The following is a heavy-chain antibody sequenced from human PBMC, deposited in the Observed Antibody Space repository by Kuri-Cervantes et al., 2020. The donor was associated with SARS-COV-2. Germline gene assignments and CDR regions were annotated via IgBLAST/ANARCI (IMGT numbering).Heavy chain of an antibody. CDR2: FDPEDGET. Sequence: ASVKVSCKVSGYTLTELSMHWVRQAPGKGLEWMGGFDPEDGETIYAQKFQGRVTMTEDTSTDTAYMELSSLRSEDTAVYYCARASSCSSTSCLTFDPWGQGTLVTVSS. CDR1: GYTLTELS. V-gene: IGHV1-24*01. CDR3: ARASSCSSTSCLTFDP. J-gene: IGHJ5*02. D-gene: IGHD2-2*01.